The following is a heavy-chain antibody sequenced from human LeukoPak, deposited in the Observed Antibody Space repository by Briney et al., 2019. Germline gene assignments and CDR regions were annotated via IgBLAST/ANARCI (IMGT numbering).Heavy chain of an antibody. J-gene: IGHJ4*02. V-gene: IGHV1-18*01. Sequence: GASVKVSCRASGYTLIRYNITWVRQAPGQGLEWMGWISAHNGNTNYAQKFQGRVTMTTDTSTSTAYMDLSRLRSDDTAVYYCSRDDYWGKGTLVTVSS. CDR1: GYTLIRYN. CDR3: SRDDY. CDR2: ISAHNGNT.